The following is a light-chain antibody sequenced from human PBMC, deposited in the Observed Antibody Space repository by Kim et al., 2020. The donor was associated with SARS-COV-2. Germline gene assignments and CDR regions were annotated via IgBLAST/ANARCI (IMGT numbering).Light chain of an antibody. Sequence: EIVLTQSPATLSLSPGERATLSCRASQSVSSYLAWYQQKPGQAPRLLIYDASNRATGIPARFSGSGSGTDFTLTISSLEPEDFAVYYCQQRRNWPPEVTFGQGTKLEI. CDR2: DAS. CDR1: QSVSSY. J-gene: IGKJ2*01. CDR3: QQRRNWPPEVT. V-gene: IGKV3-11*01.